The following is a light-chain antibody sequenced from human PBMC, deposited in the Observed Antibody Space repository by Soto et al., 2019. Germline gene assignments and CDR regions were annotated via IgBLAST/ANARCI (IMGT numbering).Light chain of an antibody. CDR1: QGISSY. J-gene: IGKJ5*01. CDR2: DAS. V-gene: IGKV1-9*01. Sequence: EIQMTQSPSTLSRSVGDRVTITCRASQGISSYLGWYQQKPGKAPNLLIYDASTLHSGVPSRFSGGGSGTDFTLTISSLQPEDFATYYCQQLNSYPITFGQGTRLEIK. CDR3: QQLNSYPIT.